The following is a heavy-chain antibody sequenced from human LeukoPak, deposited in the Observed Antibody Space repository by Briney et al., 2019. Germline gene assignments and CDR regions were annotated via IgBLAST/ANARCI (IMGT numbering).Heavy chain of an antibody. CDR2: IKSETDGATT. V-gene: IGHV3-15*01. CDR1: GFTFTYAW. CDR3: SGVVTTHSPAFAS. D-gene: IGHD3-16*02. Sequence: GGSLRLSCAASGFTFTYAWMTWVRQAPGKGLEWVGRIKSETDGATTDYGAPVKGRFTISRDDSKDTLYLHMNSLKIEDTGVYTPSGVVTTHSPAFASWGQGTLVTVAS. J-gene: IGHJ4*02.